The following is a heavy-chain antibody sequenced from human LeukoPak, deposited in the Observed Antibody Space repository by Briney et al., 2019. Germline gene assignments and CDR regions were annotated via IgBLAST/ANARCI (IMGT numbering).Heavy chain of an antibody. CDR3: ARAPGRQGHYMDV. V-gene: IGHV1-46*01. Sequence: ASVKVSCKASGYTFTSYYMHWVRQAPGQGLEWMGIINPSGGSKSYAQKFQGRVTMTRDTSTSTVYMELSSLRSEDTAVYYCARAPGRQGHYMDVWGKGTTVTVSS. CDR2: INPSGGSK. CDR1: GYTFTSYY. J-gene: IGHJ6*03.